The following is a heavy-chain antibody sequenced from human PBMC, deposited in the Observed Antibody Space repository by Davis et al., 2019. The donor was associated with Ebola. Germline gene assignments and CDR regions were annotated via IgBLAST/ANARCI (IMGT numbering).Heavy chain of an antibody. Sequence: SETLSLTCAVSGGSISGYFWTWIRQPPGKGLEWIGDIYYTGSTNYNPSLKSRVTISIDTSKNQFSPKLSSVTAADTAVYYCARGPSVAGLDYWGQGTLVTVSS. CDR2: IYYTGST. D-gene: IGHD6-19*01. CDR1: GGSISGYF. J-gene: IGHJ4*02. CDR3: ARGPSVAGLDY. V-gene: IGHV4-59*12.